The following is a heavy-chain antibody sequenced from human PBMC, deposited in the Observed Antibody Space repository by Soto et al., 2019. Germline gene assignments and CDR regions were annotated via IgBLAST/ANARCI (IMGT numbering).Heavy chain of an antibody. CDR1: GGYISSSSDY. CDR2: IYYSGST. Sequence: SETMCLTSTVAGGYISSSSDYWGWIRKPPGKGLEWIGSIYYSGSTYYNPSLKSRVTISVDTSKNQFSLKLSSVTAADTAVYYCASPKIAFYNWFDPWGQGTLVTVSS. J-gene: IGHJ5*02. D-gene: IGHD3-3*02. CDR3: ASPKIAFYNWFDP. V-gene: IGHV4-39*01.